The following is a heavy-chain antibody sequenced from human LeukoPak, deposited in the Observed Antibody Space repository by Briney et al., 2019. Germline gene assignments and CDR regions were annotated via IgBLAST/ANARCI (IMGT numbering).Heavy chain of an antibody. J-gene: IGHJ4*02. Sequence: SETLSLTCNVSGDSISGPYWNWIRQSPGRGLEWIGYTHYTGETNYNPSLKSRLTMSVDTSNNQVYLRLSSVTAAGTAVYYCGRNLGSGSDHWGQGTLVTVSS. CDR1: GDSISGPY. CDR3: GRNLGSGSDH. D-gene: IGHD3-10*01. V-gene: IGHV4-59*11. CDR2: THYTGET.